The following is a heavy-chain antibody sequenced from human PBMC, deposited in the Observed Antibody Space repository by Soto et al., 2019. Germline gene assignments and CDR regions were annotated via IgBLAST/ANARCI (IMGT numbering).Heavy chain of an antibody. D-gene: IGHD3-3*02. Sequence: GGSLRLSCAVSGFTFGDSYMSWIRQAPGKGLEWLSYMSPGSRYPAYADSVKGRFTVSRDNAKRSLFLQMTSLTAEDTAIYYCVLRRAPSFFDPWGQGTMVTVSS. CDR2: MSPGSRYP. J-gene: IGHJ5*02. V-gene: IGHV3-11*06. CDR1: GFTFGDSY. CDR3: VLRRAPSFFDP.